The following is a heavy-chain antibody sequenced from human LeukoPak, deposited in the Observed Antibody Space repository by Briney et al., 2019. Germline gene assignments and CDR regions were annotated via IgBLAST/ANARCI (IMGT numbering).Heavy chain of an antibody. CDR1: GFTVSSNY. D-gene: IGHD6-19*01. CDR3: AGGHSGCDFDF. CDR2: IYSGGST. J-gene: IGHJ4*02. Sequence: TGGSLRLSCAASGFTVSSNYMSWVRPAPGKGLGWVSVIYSGGSTYYADSVKGRFTISRDNSKNTLYLQMNSLRAEDTAVYYCAGGHSGCDFDFWGQGTLVTVSS. V-gene: IGHV3-66*01.